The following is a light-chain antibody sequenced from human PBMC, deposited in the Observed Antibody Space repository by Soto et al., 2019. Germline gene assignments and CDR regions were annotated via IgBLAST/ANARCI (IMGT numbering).Light chain of an antibody. CDR3: NSYTSSSTWV. J-gene: IGLJ3*02. Sequence: QSALTQPASVSGSPGQSITISCTGTSSDVGAYDFVSWYQQHPDKAPKLIIFEVSNRPSGVSHRFSGSKSGNTASLTISGLQAEDEANYYCNSYTSSSTWVFGGGTKLTVL. CDR2: EVS. V-gene: IGLV2-14*01. CDR1: SSDVGAYDF.